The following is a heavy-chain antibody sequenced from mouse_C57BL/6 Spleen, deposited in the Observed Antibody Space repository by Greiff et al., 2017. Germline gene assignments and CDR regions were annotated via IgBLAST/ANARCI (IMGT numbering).Heavy chain of an antibody. CDR3: ARNLDYGSKKDV. CDR2: IWSGGST. Sequence: VKLQESGPGLVQPSQSLSITCTVSGFSLTSYGVHWVRQSPGKGLEWLGVIWSGGSTDYNAAFISRLSISKDNSESQVFFKMNSLKADDTAIYYCARNLDYGSKKDVWGTGTTVTVSS. J-gene: IGHJ1*03. D-gene: IGHD1-1*01. V-gene: IGHV2-2*01. CDR1: GFSLTSYG.